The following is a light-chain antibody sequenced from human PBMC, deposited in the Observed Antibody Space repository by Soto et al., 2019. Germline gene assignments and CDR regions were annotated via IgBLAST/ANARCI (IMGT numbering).Light chain of an antibody. CDR1: QSVSSNY. CDR2: GAS. J-gene: IGKJ2*01. CDR3: QQYASSTRT. V-gene: IGKV3-20*01. Sequence: EIVLTQSPGTLSLSPGERATLSRRASQSVSSNYLAWYQQKPGQAPRLVIYGASSRATGIPDRFSGSESGTDFTLTISRLEPEDFAVYYCQQYASSTRTFGQGTKVDIK.